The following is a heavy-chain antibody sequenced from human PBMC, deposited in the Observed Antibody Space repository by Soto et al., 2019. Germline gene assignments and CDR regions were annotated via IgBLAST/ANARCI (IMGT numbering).Heavy chain of an antibody. J-gene: IGHJ5*02. Sequence: SETLSLTCTVSGGSISSRGYYWSWIRQHPGKGLEWIGYIYYSGSTYYNPSLKSRVTISVDTSKNQFSLKLSSVTAADTAVYYCARVLCTWGRYFDWDQNWFGPWGQGTLGTVSS. D-gene: IGHD3-9*01. CDR2: IYYSGST. V-gene: IGHV4-31*03. CDR1: GGSISSRGYY. CDR3: ARVLCTWGRYFDWDQNWFGP.